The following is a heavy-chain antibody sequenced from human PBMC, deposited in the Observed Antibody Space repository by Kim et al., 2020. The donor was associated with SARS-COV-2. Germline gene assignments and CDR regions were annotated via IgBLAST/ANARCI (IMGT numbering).Heavy chain of an antibody. CDR1: GYTFTSYY. CDR2: INPSGGST. J-gene: IGHJ6*02. D-gene: IGHD1-26*01. V-gene: IGHV1-46*01. CDR3: ARDLSRFVDLWGIVGASPLSNGMDV. Sequence: ASVKVSCKASGYTFTSYYMHWVRQAPGQGLEWMGIINPSGGSTSYAQKFQGRVTMTRDTSTSTVYMELSSLRSEDTAVYYCARDLSRFVDLWGIVGASPLSNGMDVCGHGTSVTVSS.